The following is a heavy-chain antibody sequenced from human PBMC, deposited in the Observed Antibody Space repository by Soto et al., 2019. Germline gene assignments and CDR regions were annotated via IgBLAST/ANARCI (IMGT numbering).Heavy chain of an antibody. J-gene: IGHJ4*02. Sequence: ASVKVSCKASGNTVPNYAIHWVRQAPGQRLEWMGIINASGGSTNYAEKFQGRVTMTRDTSTSTIYMELSSLTSEDTAVYYCARASVSGRRFDYWGEGTLVTVSS. CDR3: ARASVSGRRFDY. D-gene: IGHD6-19*01. CDR2: INASGGST. CDR1: GNTVPNYA. V-gene: IGHV1-46*03.